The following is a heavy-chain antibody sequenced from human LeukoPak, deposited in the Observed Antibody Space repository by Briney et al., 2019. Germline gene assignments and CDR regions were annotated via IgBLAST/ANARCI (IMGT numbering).Heavy chain of an antibody. CDR3: ATIKYSYYSMDV. CDR1: GGSISSSDSY. J-gene: IGHJ6*03. CDR2: MYYSGST. Sequence: SETLSLTCTVSGGSISSSDSYWGWIRQPPGKGLEWIGSMYYSGSTYYNPSLKSRVTISVDTSKNQFSLKLSSVTDADTAVYYCATIKYSYYSMDVWGKGTTVTVSS. V-gene: IGHV4-39*01. D-gene: IGHD5-24*01.